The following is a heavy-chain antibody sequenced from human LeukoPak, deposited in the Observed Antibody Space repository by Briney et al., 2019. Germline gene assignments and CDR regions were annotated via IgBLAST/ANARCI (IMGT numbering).Heavy chain of an antibody. Sequence: GRSLRLSCAAAGFTVSSNYMSWVRQAPGKGPEWVSVIYSSGRTYYADSVKDRFTISRDTSKNTLFLQMNSLSPEDTAVYYCARDNRLAKTTTVTIYYYFGMDVWGQGTTVTVSS. J-gene: IGHJ6*02. D-gene: IGHD4-17*01. V-gene: IGHV3-66*01. CDR2: IYSSGRT. CDR3: ARDNRLAKTTTVTIYYYFGMDV. CDR1: GFTVSSNY.